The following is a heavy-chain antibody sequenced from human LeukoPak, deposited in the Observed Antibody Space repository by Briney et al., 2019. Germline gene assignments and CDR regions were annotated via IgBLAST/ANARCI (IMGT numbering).Heavy chain of an antibody. CDR1: GDSISTYY. CDR2: IYISGTP. J-gene: IGHJ4*02. Sequence: SDTLSLTCSVSGDSISTYYWTWIRQPAGKGLEWIGRIYISGTPNYNPSLRGRVTMSIDTSMNQFSLKLTSVTAADTAVYFCARAPAGDYFDYWGQGTLVTVSS. D-gene: IGHD2-2*01. CDR3: ARAPAGDYFDY. V-gene: IGHV4-4*07.